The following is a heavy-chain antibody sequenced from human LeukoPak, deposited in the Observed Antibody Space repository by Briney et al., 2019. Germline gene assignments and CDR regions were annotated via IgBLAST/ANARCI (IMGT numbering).Heavy chain of an antibody. D-gene: IGHD5-18*01. V-gene: IGHV4-59*12. CDR1: GGSISSYY. CDR3: ARARGYSYAFDY. J-gene: IGHJ4*02. CDR2: IYYSGST. Sequence: SETLSLTCTVSGGSISSYYWSWIRQPPGKGLEWIGYIYYSGSTNYNPSLKSRVAISVDTSKNQFSLNLSSVTAADTAVYFCARARGYSYAFDYWGQGTLVTVSS.